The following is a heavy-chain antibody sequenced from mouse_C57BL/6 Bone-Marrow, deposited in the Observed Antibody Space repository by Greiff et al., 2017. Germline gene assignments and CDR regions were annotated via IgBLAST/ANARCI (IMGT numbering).Heavy chain of an antibody. CDR3: ARWTGRVFDY. Sequence: QLKQPGAELVRPGSSVKLSCKASGYTFTSYWMHWVKQRPIQGLEWIGNIDPSDSETHYNQKFKDKATLTVDKSSSTAYMQLSSLTSEDSAVYYCARWTGRVFDYWGQGTTLTVSS. D-gene: IGHD4-1*01. J-gene: IGHJ2*01. V-gene: IGHV1-52*01. CDR2: IDPSDSET. CDR1: GYTFTSYW.